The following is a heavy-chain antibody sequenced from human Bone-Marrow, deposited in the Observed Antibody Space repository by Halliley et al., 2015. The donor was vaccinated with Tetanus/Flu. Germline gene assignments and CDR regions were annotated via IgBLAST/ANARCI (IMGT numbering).Heavy chain of an antibody. CDR2: YYSGRT. V-gene: IGHV4-39*01. J-gene: IGHJ6*02. CDR3: ARHQRGFDFWSGYYMDV. D-gene: IGHD3-3*01. Sequence: YYSGRTYYNPSLKRRVPISGDTAKNQFFLYLTSVAAADTAVYFCARHQRGFDFWSGYYMDVWGQGTTVTVSS.